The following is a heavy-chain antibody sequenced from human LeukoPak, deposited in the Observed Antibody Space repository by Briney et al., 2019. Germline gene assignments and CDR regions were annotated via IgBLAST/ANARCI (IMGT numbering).Heavy chain of an antibody. CDR2: IASSSSTK. CDR1: GFTLSSYS. J-gene: IGHJ4*02. CDR3: TTESGYYSTPYFFDY. D-gene: IGHD3-22*01. Sequence: GGSLRLSCAGSGFTLSSYSMNWVRQAPGKGLEWVSYIASSSSTKYYADSVKGRFIISRDNDKDSLHLQMNSLKTEDTAVYYCTTESGYYSTPYFFDYWGQGTLVTVSS. V-gene: IGHV3-48*01.